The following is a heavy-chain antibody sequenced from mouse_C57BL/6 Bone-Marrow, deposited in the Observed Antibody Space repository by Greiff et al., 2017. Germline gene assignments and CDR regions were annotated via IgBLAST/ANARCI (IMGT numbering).Heavy chain of an antibody. Sequence: EVNLVESGGGLVKPGGSLKLSCAASGFTFSSYAMSWVRQTPEKRLAWVATISDGGSYTYYPDNVKGRFTISRDNAKNNLYLQMSHLKSEDTAMYYCARALLRVGDYWGQGTTLTVSS. CDR2: ISDGGSYT. CDR3: ARALLRVGDY. J-gene: IGHJ2*01. V-gene: IGHV5-4*03. CDR1: GFTFSSYA. D-gene: IGHD1-1*01.